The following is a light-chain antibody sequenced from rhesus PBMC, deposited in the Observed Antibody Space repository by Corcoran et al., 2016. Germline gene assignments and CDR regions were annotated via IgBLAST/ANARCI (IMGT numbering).Light chain of an antibody. CDR1: QDISND. CDR2: EAS. J-gene: IGKJ2*01. CDR3: QHYYYTPYS. V-gene: IGKV1-25*01. Sequence: DIQMTQSPSSLSASVGDRVTITCRASQDISNDLAWYQQKPGETPKVLIYEASTLHRGIPSRFSGRGSGTGFTLTISSLQSEDFATYYCQHYYYTPYSFGQGTKVEIK.